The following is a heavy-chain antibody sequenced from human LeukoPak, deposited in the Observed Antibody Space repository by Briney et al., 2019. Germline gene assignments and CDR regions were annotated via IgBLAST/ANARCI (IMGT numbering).Heavy chain of an antibody. CDR1: GFTFTTYE. Sequence: GGSLRLSCAASGFTFTTYEMNWVRQAPGKGLEWVSYISTSGSTIYYADSAKGRFTISRDNAKNSLYLKMNSLRVEDTAVYYCARDGYGGNSHGMDVWGQGTTVTVSS. V-gene: IGHV3-48*03. J-gene: IGHJ6*02. CDR3: ARDGYGGNSHGMDV. D-gene: IGHD4-23*01. CDR2: ISTSGSTI.